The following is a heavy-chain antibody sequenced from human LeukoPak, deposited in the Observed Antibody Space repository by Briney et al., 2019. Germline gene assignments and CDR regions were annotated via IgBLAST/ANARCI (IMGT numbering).Heavy chain of an antibody. D-gene: IGHD2-15*01. CDR2: ISYDGSNK. Sequence: GGSLRLPCAASGFTFSSYGMHWVRQAPGKGLEWVAVISYDGSNKYYADSVKGRFTISRDNSKNTLYLQMNSLRAEDTAVYYCAKATDIVVVVAVAFDIWGQGTMVTVSS. J-gene: IGHJ3*02. V-gene: IGHV3-30*18. CDR3: AKATDIVVVVAVAFDI. CDR1: GFTFSSYG.